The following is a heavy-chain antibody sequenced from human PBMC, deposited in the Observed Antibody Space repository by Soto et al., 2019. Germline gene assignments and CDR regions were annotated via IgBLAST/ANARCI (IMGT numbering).Heavy chain of an antibody. CDR1: GGSISSGGYS. J-gene: IGHJ6*02. Sequence: SETLSLTCAVSGGSISSGGYSWSWIRQPPGKGLEWIGYIYHSGSTYYNPSLKSRVTISVDRSKNQFSLKLSSVTAADTAVYYCARVGCTYGVCHDGMDVWGQGTTVTVSS. CDR2: IYHSGST. CDR3: ARVGCTYGVCHDGMDV. V-gene: IGHV4-30-2*01. D-gene: IGHD2-8*01.